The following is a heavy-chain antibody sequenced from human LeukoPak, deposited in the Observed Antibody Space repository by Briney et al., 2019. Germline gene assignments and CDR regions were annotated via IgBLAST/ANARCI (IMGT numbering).Heavy chain of an antibody. V-gene: IGHV1-2*06. Sequence: ASVKVSCKASGYTFTSYGISWVRQAPGQGLEWMGRINPNSGGTNYAQKFQGRVTMTRDTSISTAYMELSRLRSDDTAVYYCARGPITMVRGVIFNWFDPWGQGTLVTVPS. CDR2: INPNSGGT. CDR1: GYTFTSYG. D-gene: IGHD3-10*01. J-gene: IGHJ5*02. CDR3: ARGPITMVRGVIFNWFDP.